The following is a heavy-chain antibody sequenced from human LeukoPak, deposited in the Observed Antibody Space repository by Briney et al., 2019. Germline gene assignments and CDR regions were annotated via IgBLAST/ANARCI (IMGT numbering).Heavy chain of an antibody. Sequence: GASVKVSCKAFGYTFTKEAISWVRQAPGQGLEWMGWISAYNGATKYADKFQDRFSMTTDTSTSTAYMELRSLRSDDTAVYYCARVMIRGYYYDSSGYYPYDYWGQGTLVTVSS. V-gene: IGHV1-18*01. D-gene: IGHD3-22*01. J-gene: IGHJ4*02. CDR2: ISAYNGAT. CDR1: GYTFTKEA. CDR3: ARVMIRGYYYDSSGYYPYDY.